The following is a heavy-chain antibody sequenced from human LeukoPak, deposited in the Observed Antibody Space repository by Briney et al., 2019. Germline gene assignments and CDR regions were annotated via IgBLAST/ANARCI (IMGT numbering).Heavy chain of an antibody. J-gene: IGHJ4*02. V-gene: IGHV3-23*01. Sequence: GGSLRLSCAASGFTFSSYAMSWVRQAPGKGLEWVSAISGSGDSTYYGDSVKGRFTISRDSSKNTLYLQMNSLRAEDTAVYYCAKTRPLDSSSWSHGDYWGQGTLVTVSS. CDR2: ISGSGDST. D-gene: IGHD6-13*01. CDR3: AKTRPLDSSSWSHGDY. CDR1: GFTFSSYA.